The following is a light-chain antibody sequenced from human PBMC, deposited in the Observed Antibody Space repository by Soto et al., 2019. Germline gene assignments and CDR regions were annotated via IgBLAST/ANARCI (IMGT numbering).Light chain of an antibody. J-gene: IGLJ3*02. V-gene: IGLV1-44*01. Sequence: QSVLTQPPSASGTPGQRVTISCSGSSSNIGSHTVNWYQQLPGTAPRLLIYNTYYRPSGVPDRFSGSKSGTSASLAISGLQSEDEADYYCAAWDDSLNGRVFGGGTKLTVL. CDR3: AAWDDSLNGRV. CDR1: SSNIGSHT. CDR2: NTY.